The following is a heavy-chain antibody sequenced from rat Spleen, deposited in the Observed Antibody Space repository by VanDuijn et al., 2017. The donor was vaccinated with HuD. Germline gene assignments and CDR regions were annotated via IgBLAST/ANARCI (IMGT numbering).Heavy chain of an antibody. CDR3: SRSYGGYSQHWFAY. D-gene: IGHD1-11*01. V-gene: IGHV2-47*01. CDR1: GLSLTSNS. J-gene: IGHJ3*01. Sequence: QVQLKESGPGLVQPSQTLSLTCTVSGLSLTSNSVSWIRQPPGKGLEWMGLIWSNGGTDYNSTIKSRLSISRDTSKSQVFLKMNSLQTDDTAIYFCSRSYGGYSQHWFAYWGQGSLVTVSS. CDR2: IWSNGGT.